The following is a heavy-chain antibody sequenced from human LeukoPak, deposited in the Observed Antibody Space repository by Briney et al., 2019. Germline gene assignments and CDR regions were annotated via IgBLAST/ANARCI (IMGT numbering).Heavy chain of an antibody. J-gene: IGHJ4*02. CDR1: GFTVSSYS. CDR3: ARVGNGWYIDY. CDR2: ISSSSSYI. D-gene: IGHD6-19*01. V-gene: IGHV3-21*01. Sequence: GGSLRLSCAASGFTVSSYSMNWVRQAPGKGLEWVSSISSSSSYIYYADSVKGRFTISRDNAKNSLYLQMNSLRAEDTAVYYRARVGNGWYIDYWGQGTLVTVSS.